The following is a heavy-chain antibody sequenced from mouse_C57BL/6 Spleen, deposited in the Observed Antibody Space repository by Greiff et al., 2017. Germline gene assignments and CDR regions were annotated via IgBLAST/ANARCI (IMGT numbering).Heavy chain of an antibody. J-gene: IGHJ2*01. V-gene: IGHV5-9-1*02. CDR3: TRVPGWTMVGAFGD. CDR1: GFTFSSYA. D-gene: IGHD2-2*01. Sequence: KLMESGEGLVKPGGSLKLSCAASGFTFSSYAMSWVRQTPEKRLEWVAYISSGGDYIYYADTVKGRFTMSRDKARNTLYLQMRSLKSEDTAMYYCTRVPGWTMVGAFGDWGQGTTLTVAA. CDR2: ISSGGDYI.